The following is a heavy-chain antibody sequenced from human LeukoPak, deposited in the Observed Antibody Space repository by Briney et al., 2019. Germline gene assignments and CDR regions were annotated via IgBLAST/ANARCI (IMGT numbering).Heavy chain of an antibody. CDR2: IYYSGST. V-gene: IGHV4-39*01. J-gene: IGHJ4*02. D-gene: IGHD6-13*01. CDR1: GGSISSSSYY. CDR3: ARNQPAVVAAAGTFDY. Sequence: SETLSLTCTVSGGSISSSSYYWGWIRQPPGNGLEWIGSIYYSGSTYYNPSLKSRVTISVDTSKNQFSLKLSSVTAADTAVYYCARNQPAVVAAAGTFDYWGQGTLVTVSS.